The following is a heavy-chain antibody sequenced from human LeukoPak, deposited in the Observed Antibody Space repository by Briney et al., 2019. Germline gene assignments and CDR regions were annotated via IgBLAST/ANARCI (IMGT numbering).Heavy chain of an antibody. Sequence: SVKVSCKASGGTFSSYAISWVRQAPGQGLEWMGGIIPIFGTANYAQKFQGRVTITADESTSTAYMELSSLRSEDTAVCYCARCSTVAYYFDYWGQGTLVIVSS. V-gene: IGHV1-69*13. CDR3: ARCSTVAYYFDY. CDR1: GGTFSSYA. D-gene: IGHD2-2*01. J-gene: IGHJ4*02. CDR2: IIPIFGTA.